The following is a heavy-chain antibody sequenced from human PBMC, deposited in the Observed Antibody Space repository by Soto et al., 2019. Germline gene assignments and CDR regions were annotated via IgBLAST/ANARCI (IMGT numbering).Heavy chain of an antibody. CDR3: ARGHSSGWIDAFDI. CDR1: GGSIISGGYS. Sequence: SETLSLTCAVSGGSIISGGYSWSWIRQPPGKGLEWIGYIYHSGSTYYNPSLKSRVTISVDRSKNQFSLKLSSVTAADTAVYYCARGHSSGWIDAFDIWGQGTMVTVSS. J-gene: IGHJ3*02. V-gene: IGHV4-30-2*01. D-gene: IGHD6-19*01. CDR2: IYHSGST.